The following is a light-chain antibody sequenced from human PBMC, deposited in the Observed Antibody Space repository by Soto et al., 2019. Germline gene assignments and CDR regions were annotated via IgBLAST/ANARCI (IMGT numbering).Light chain of an antibody. CDR3: QSYDSSLSGYV. V-gene: IGLV1-40*01. J-gene: IGLJ1*01. CDR1: SSNIGAGFD. Sequence: QSVLTQPPSVSGAPGQRITISCTGSSSNIGAGFDVHWYQQLPGTAPKVLIYGNNNRPSGVPDRFSGSKSGASASLAITGLQAEDEADYYCQSYDSSLSGYVFGTGTKHTVL. CDR2: GNN.